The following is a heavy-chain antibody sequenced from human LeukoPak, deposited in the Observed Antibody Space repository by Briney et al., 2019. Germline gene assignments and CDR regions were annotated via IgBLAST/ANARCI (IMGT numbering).Heavy chain of an antibody. D-gene: IGHD3-9*01. CDR1: GYTFSIYS. Sequence: ASVKVSCKASGYTFSIYSMSWVRQAPGQGLEWMGWINTNTGNPTYAQGFTGRFVFSLDTSVSTAYLQISSLKAEDTAVYYCARFFDVLTGNYDLYFDYWGQGTLVTVSS. J-gene: IGHJ4*02. CDR2: INTNTGNP. V-gene: IGHV7-4-1*02. CDR3: ARFFDVLTGNYDLYFDY.